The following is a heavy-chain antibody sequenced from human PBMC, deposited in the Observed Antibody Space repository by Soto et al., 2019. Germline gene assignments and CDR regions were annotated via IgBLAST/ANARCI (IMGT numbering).Heavy chain of an antibody. Sequence: SETLSLTCTVSSSSVSSYYWNWIRQSPGKGLEWIGYIYYSGYTNYNPSLKSRITISVDTSKNQFSLKLSSVTPADTAVYYCAGGGMTTVPYWGQGTLVTVSS. CDR2: IYYSGYT. CDR1: SSSVSSYY. V-gene: IGHV4-59*02. CDR3: AGGGMTTVPY. J-gene: IGHJ4*02. D-gene: IGHD4-17*01.